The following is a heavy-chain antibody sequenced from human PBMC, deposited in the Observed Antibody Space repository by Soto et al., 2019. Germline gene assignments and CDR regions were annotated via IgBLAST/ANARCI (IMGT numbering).Heavy chain of an antibody. Sequence: GGSLRLSCAASGFTFSSYGMHWVRQAPGKGLEWVAVIWYDGSNKYYADSVKGRFTISRDNSKNTLYLQMNSLRAEDTAVYYCARDPFYRWADTAMVYYYYGMDVWGQGTTVTVSS. CDR1: GFTFSSYG. CDR2: IWYDGSNK. CDR3: ARDPFYRWADTAMVYYYYGMDV. D-gene: IGHD5-18*01. J-gene: IGHJ6*02. V-gene: IGHV3-33*01.